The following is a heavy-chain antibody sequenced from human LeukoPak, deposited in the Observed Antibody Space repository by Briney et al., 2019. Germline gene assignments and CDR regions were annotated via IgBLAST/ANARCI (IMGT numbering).Heavy chain of an antibody. J-gene: IGHJ4*02. Sequence: SETLSLTCTVSGGSISNYYWSWIRQPPGKGLEWIGYIYYSGSTNYNPSLKSRVTISVDTSKDQFSLKLTSVTAADTAVYYCARTSLADYWGQGTLVTVSS. CDR2: IYYSGST. CDR1: GGSISNYY. CDR3: ARTSLADY. V-gene: IGHV4-59*01.